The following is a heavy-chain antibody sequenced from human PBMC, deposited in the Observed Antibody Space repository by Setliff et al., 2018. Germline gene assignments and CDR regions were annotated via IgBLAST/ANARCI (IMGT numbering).Heavy chain of an antibody. Sequence: CVASGFTFSNYGIHWFRQTPSKRLEWVAFIRYDGSITHYGDSVKGRFIISRENSKNTVDLQMNSLKTEDAAIYYCAKDRRERVATIADSWGQGTLVTVSS. CDR3: AKDRRERVATIADS. V-gene: IGHV3-30*02. CDR2: IRYDGSIT. D-gene: IGHD5-12*01. J-gene: IGHJ4*02. CDR1: GFTFSNYG.